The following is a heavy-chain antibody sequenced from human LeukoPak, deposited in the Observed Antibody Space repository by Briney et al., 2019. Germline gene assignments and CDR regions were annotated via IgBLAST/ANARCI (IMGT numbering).Heavy chain of an antibody. Sequence: SETLSLTCAVDGGSFSGYYWSWIRQPPGKGLEWIGEINHSGSTNYNPSLKSRVTISVDTSKNQFSLKLSSVTAADTAVYYCARETHLTPIVVVTANTYYFDYWGQGTLVTVSS. J-gene: IGHJ4*02. V-gene: IGHV4-34*01. CDR1: GGSFSGYY. D-gene: IGHD2-21*02. CDR3: ARETHLTPIVVVTANTYYFDY. CDR2: INHSGST.